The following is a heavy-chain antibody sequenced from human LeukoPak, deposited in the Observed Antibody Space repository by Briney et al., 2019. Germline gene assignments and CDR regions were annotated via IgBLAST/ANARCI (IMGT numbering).Heavy chain of an antibody. CDR3: ARGRGEWELSDY. CDR2: ISYDGSNK. J-gene: IGHJ4*02. V-gene: IGHV3-30*04. Sequence: GGSLRLSCAASGFTFSSYAMHWVRQAPGKGLEWVAVISYDGSNKYYADSVKGRFTISRDNSKNTLYLQMNSLRAEDTAVYYCARGRGEWELSDYWGQGTLVTVSS. D-gene: IGHD1-26*01. CDR1: GFTFSSYA.